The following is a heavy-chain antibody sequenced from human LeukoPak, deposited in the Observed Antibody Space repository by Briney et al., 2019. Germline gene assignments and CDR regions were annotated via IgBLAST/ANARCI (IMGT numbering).Heavy chain of an antibody. CDR2: IIPIFGTA. CDR3: ARGLTDYYYYYYMDV. CDR1: GGTFSSYA. V-gene: IGHV1-69*13. D-gene: IGHD1-20*01. Sequence: ASVKVSCKASGGTFSSYAISWVRQAPGQGLEWMGGIIPIFGTANYAQKFQGRVTITADESTSTAYMELSSLRSEDTAMYYCARGLTDYYYYYYMDVWGKGTTVTISS. J-gene: IGHJ6*03.